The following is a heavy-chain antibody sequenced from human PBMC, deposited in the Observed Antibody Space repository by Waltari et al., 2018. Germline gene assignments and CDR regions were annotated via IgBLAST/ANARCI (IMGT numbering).Heavy chain of an antibody. CDR2: ISTGSSPT. J-gene: IGHJ3*01. Sequence: EVQLVESGGDLVQPGGSLRLSCSACGFTFSAYTMNWVRQAPGKGLEWVSYISTGSSPTYYADSVKGRLTSSRDNAKNSLYLQMSSLRAEDTALYYCVRDHAYAFDFWGQGTMVTVPS. CDR3: VRDHAYAFDF. V-gene: IGHV3-48*01. CDR1: GFTFSAYT.